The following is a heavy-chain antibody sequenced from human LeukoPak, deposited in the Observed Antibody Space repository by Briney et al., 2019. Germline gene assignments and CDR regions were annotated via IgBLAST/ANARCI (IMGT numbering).Heavy chain of an antibody. D-gene: IGHD2-2*01. CDR1: GYTFTGYY. V-gene: IGHV1-2*02. CDR2: TNPNSGGT. CDR3: ARDSCSSTSCYLPEYYFDY. Sequence: GASVKVSCKASGYTFTGYYMHWVRQAPGQGLEWMGWTNPNSGGTNYAQKFQGRVTMTRDTSISTAYMELSRLRSDDTAVYYCARDSCSSTSCYLPEYYFDYWGQGTLVTVSS. J-gene: IGHJ4*02.